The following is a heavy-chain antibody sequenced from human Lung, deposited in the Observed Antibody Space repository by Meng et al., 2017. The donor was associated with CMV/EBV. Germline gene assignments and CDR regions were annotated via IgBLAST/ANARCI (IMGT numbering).Heavy chain of an antibody. Sequence: KASCYTFPDYAISWVRLAPGQGLEWMGWISAYNGHTNYPQHLQGRVTMTTETSTSTAYMELTSLTSDDTAVYYCARDSPYSYYYDTDFWGQGTLVTVSS. J-gene: IGHJ4*02. CDR3: ARDSPYSYYYDTDF. D-gene: IGHD3-16*01. CDR2: ISAYNGHT. V-gene: IGHV1-18*01. CDR1: CYTFPDYA.